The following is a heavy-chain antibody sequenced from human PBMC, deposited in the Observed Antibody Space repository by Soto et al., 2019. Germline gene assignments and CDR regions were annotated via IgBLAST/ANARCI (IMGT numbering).Heavy chain of an antibody. CDR2: IWYDGSNK. Sequence: QVQLVESGGGVVQPGRSLRLSCAASGFTFSSYGMHWVRQAPGKGLEWVAVIWYDGSNKYYAGSVKGRFTISRDNSKNTLYLQIDGLRAEDTAVYSCARDPNPYRGYQPNFLDYWGHGTLVTVSS. D-gene: IGHD5-12*01. CDR3: ARDPNPYRGYQPNFLDY. V-gene: IGHV3-33*01. CDR1: GFTFSSYG. J-gene: IGHJ4*01.